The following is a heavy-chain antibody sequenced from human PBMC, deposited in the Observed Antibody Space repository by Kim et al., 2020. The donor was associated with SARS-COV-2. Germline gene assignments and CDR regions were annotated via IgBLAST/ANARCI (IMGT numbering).Heavy chain of an antibody. J-gene: IGHJ6*02. Sequence: GGSLRLSCAASGFTFSSYSMNWVRQAPGKGLDWVSSISISSSYIYYAASVKGRFTFSRDNPKNSLYLQMNSLRAEEPAVYYWARDSRTMVRKYYYGMDVWGRGTTVTVSS. CDR1: GFTFSSYS. CDR2: ISISSSYI. CDR3: ARDSRTMVRKYYYGMDV. V-gene: IGHV3-21*01. D-gene: IGHD3-10*01.